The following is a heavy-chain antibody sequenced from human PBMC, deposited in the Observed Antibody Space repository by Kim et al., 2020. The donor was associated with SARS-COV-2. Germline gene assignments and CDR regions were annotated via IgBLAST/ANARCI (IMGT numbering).Heavy chain of an antibody. V-gene: IGHV3-7*01. Sequence: GGSLRLSCAASGFTFSSYWMTWVRQAPGKGLEWVANIKQDGNQKYYVDSVKGRFTISRDNAKNSLYLQMNSLRAEDTAVYYCARDGDLYSSGKDAFDIWGHGRMVAVSS. J-gene: IGHJ3*02. CDR3: ARDGDLYSSGKDAFDI. CDR1: GFTFSSYW. D-gene: IGHD6-19*01. CDR2: IKQDGNQK.